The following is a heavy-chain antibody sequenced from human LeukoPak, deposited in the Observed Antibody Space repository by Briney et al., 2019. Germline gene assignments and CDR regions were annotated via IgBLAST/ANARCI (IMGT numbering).Heavy chain of an antibody. Sequence: SETLSLTCTVSGGSVSSYYWSWIRQPPGKGLEWIGYIYYSGSTDYNPSLKSRVTISVDTSKNQFSLKLNSITTADTAVYYCASQTSDKAFDFWGQGTLVTVSS. CDR2: IYYSGST. J-gene: IGHJ4*02. D-gene: IGHD2-2*01. CDR3: ASQTSDKAFDF. CDR1: GGSVSSYY. V-gene: IGHV4-59*02.